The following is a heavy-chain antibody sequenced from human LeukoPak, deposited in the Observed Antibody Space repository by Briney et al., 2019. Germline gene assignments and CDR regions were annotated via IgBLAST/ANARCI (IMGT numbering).Heavy chain of an antibody. D-gene: IGHD3-10*01. J-gene: IGHJ4*02. CDR2: INPNSDGT. Sequence: RASVKVSCKASGYTFTGYYMHWVPQAPGQGLEWRGRINPNSDGTNYTQRIQGTAPMTRDTSISTAYMELSGLRSDDTAMSYCARDRGGGGNHFDYWGQGTLVTVSS. CDR1: GYTFTGYY. V-gene: IGHV1-2*06. CDR3: ARDRGGGGNHFDY.